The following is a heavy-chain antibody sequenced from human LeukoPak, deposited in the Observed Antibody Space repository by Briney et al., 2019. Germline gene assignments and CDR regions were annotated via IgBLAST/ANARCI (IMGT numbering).Heavy chain of an antibody. D-gene: IGHD6-19*01. CDR3: ARVGGPGWYGY. Sequence: GGSLRLSCAASGFTFSTYWMHWVRQVPGKGLVWVSRINSDGSTTTNTDSVEGRFTISRDNAKNTLYLQMNSLRAEDTALYYCARVGGPGWYGYWGQGTLVTVSS. CDR1: GFTFSTYW. J-gene: IGHJ4*02. CDR2: INSDGSTT. V-gene: IGHV3-74*03.